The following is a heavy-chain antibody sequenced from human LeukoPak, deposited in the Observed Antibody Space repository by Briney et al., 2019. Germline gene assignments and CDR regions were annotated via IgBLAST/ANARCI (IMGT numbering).Heavy chain of an antibody. CDR2: INHSGST. D-gene: IGHD3-10*01. Sequence: SETLSLTCAVYGGSFSGYYWSWIRQPPGKGLEWIGEINHSGSTNYNPSLKSRVTISVDTSKNQFSLKLSSVTAADTAVYYCASRYGSGSLPFDYWGQGTLVTASS. CDR1: GGSFSGYY. J-gene: IGHJ4*02. CDR3: ASRYGSGSLPFDY. V-gene: IGHV4-34*01.